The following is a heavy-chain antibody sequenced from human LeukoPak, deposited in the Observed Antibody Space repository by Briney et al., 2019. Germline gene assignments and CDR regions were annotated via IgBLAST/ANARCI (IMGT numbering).Heavy chain of an antibody. Sequence: PGGSLRLSCATSGFIFNSYAMTWVRQAPGQGPEWVSTISGGGDRTYYADSVKGRFTISRDSSKNTLSLQMTSLRADDTALYYCARSGRASSTWSRERFDSWGQGTLVTVSS. CDR1: GFIFNSYA. CDR3: ARSGRASSTWSRERFDS. V-gene: IGHV3-23*01. CDR2: ISGGGDRT. J-gene: IGHJ4*02. D-gene: IGHD6-13*01.